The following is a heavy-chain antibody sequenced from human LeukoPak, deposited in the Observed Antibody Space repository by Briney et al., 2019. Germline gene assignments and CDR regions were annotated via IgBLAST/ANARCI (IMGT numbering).Heavy chain of an antibody. CDR1: GGSISSGSYY. Sequence: SQTLSLTCTVSGGSISSGSYYWSWLRQPAGKGLEWIGRIYTSGSTYYNPSLKSRVTISVDTSKNQFSLKLSSVTAADTAVYYCARDRGVVVAATFDYYYYGMDVWGQGTTVTVSS. J-gene: IGHJ6*02. CDR3: ARDRGVVVAATFDYYYYGMDV. V-gene: IGHV4-61*02. CDR2: IYTSGST. D-gene: IGHD2-15*01.